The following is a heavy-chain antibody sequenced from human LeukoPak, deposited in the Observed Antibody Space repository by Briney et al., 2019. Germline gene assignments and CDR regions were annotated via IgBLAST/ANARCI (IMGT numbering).Heavy chain of an antibody. CDR3: AKGANYSPDY. J-gene: IGHJ4*02. CDR2: ISGSGGTT. Sequence: GGSLRLSCAASGFTFSIYAMSWVRQAPGKGLEWVSAISGSGGTTYYADSVKGRFSISRDNSKISLYLQMNSLRAEDTAVYYCAKGANYSPDYWGQGTLVTVSS. V-gene: IGHV3-23*01. CDR1: GFTFSIYA. D-gene: IGHD5-24*01.